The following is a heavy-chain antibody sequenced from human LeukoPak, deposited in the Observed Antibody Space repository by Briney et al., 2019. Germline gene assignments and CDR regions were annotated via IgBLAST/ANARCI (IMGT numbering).Heavy chain of an antibody. Sequence: GGSLRLSCAASGFTLSNYDMNWVRQAPGKGVEWVSSISTRSRYIYYKDSVRGRFTISRDDAKNSLYLEMNSLRAEDTAVYYCARADCSSSTCYLRRSWFDPWGQGTLVTVSS. V-gene: IGHV3-21*01. CDR2: ISTRSRYI. CDR1: GFTLSNYD. J-gene: IGHJ5*02. D-gene: IGHD2-2*01. CDR3: ARADCSSSTCYLRRSWFDP.